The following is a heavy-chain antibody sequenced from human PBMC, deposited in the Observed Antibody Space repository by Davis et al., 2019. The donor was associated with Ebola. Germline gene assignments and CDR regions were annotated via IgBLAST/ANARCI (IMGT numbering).Heavy chain of an antibody. D-gene: IGHD2-2*01. CDR3: ASFGPAANY. CDR1: GYTFTSYY. J-gene: IGHJ4*02. Sequence: ASVKVSCKASGYTFTSYYMHWVRQAPGQGLEWMGIINPSSGSTSYAQKFQGRVTITRDTSASTAYMELSSLRSEDTAVYYCASFGPAANYWGQGTLVTVSS. CDR2: INPSSGST. V-gene: IGHV1-46*01.